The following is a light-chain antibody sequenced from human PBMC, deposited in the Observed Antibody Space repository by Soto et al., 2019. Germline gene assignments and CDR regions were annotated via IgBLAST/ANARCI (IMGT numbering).Light chain of an antibody. CDR3: QQANAFPHT. CDR2: AAS. V-gene: IGKV1-12*01. Sequence: DIRMTQSPSSVSASVGDRVTITCRASQDIRSWLTWYQQKPGKALKHLIYAASTLQSGVPSRFSGSGSGTDFTLTINSLQPEDFATYYCQQANAFPHTFGQGTKLEIK. CDR1: QDIRSW. J-gene: IGKJ2*01.